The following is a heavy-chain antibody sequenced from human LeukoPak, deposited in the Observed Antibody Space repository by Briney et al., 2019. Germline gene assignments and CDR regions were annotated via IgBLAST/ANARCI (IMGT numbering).Heavy chain of an antibody. CDR3: ARGIAAAGSYYFDY. V-gene: IGHV4-59*01. Sequence: SETLSLTCTVSGGSISSYYWSWIRQPPGKGLEWIGYIYYSGSTNYNPSLKSRVTISVDTSKNQFSLKLSSVTAADTAVYYCARGIAAAGSYYFDYWGQGTLVTVFS. D-gene: IGHD6-13*01. J-gene: IGHJ4*02. CDR1: GGSISSYY. CDR2: IYYSGST.